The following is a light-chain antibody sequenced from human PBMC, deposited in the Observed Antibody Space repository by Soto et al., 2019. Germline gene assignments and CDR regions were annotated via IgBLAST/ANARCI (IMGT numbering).Light chain of an antibody. V-gene: IGKV1-5*01. J-gene: IGKJ1*01. CDR2: DAS. CDR1: QSISSW. CDR3: QQYNSHWGT. Sequence: DIQMTQSPSTLSASVGDRVTITCRASQSISSWLAWYQQKPGKAPKLLIYDASSLESGVPSRFSGSGSGTEFTLTISSLQPDDFATYYCQQYNSHWGTFGQGTKVEIK.